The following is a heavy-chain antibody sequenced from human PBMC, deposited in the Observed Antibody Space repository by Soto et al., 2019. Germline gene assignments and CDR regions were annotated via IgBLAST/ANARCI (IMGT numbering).Heavy chain of an antibody. Sequence: GGSLRLSCAASGFTFSSYSMNWVRQAPGKGLEWVSYISSSSSTIYYADSVKGRFTISRDNAKNSLYLQMNSLRAEDTAVYYCARLLPEGHVSYYYYYMDVWGKGTTVTVSS. J-gene: IGHJ6*03. V-gene: IGHV3-48*01. D-gene: IGHD3-16*01. CDR2: ISSSSSTI. CDR1: GFTFSSYS. CDR3: ARLLPEGHVSYYYYYMDV.